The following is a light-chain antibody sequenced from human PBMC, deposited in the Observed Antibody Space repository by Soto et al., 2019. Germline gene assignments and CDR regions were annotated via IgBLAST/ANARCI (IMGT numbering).Light chain of an antibody. CDR2: DVT. CDR3: CSDAGSYTWV. V-gene: IGLV2-11*01. J-gene: IGLJ3*02. CDR1: SSNVGGYNY. Sequence: QSALTQPRSVSGSPGQSVTISCTGTSSNVGGYNYVSWYQQHPGKAPKFMIYDVTKRPSGVPDRFSGSKSGNTASLTISGLQAEDEADYYCCSDAGSYTWVFGGGTKVTVL.